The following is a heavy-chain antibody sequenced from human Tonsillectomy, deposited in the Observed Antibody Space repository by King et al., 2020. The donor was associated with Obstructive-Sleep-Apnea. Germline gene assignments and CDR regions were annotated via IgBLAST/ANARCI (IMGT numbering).Heavy chain of an antibody. CDR2: IHYSGST. D-gene: IGHD3-10*01. J-gene: IGHJ5*02. CDR3: AREYYRSGTYFAYWFDP. V-gene: IGHV4-30-4*01. Sequence: QLQESGPGLVKPSQTLSLTCTVSGAFISSGDYYWSWIRQPPGKGLEWIGYIHYSGSTYYNPALKSRVSISGDTSKNQFSLKLSSVTAADTAVYFFAREYYRSGTYFAYWFDPWGQGTLVTVSS. CDR1: GAFISSGDYY.